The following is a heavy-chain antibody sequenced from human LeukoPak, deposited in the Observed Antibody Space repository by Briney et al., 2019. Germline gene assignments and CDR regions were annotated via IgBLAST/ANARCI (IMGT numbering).Heavy chain of an antibody. CDR3: ARDERYCNGDNHYPDLGY. CDR1: GYTFTGYY. D-gene: IGHD2-15*01. J-gene: IGHJ4*02. V-gene: IGHV1-2*02. CDR2: INPNTGAT. Sequence: GASVKVSCKASGYTFTGYYMFWVRQAPGQGLEWMGWINPNTGATKYGQNFQGRVTLTSDTSIRTTFMELSSLRSDDTAVYYCARDERYCNGDNHYPDLGYWGQGTLVTVSS.